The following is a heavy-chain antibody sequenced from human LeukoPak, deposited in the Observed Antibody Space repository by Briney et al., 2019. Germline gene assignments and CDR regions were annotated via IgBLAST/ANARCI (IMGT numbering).Heavy chain of an antibody. D-gene: IGHD2-15*01. Sequence: PSETLSLTCAVYGGSFSGYYWSWIRQPPGKGLEWIGEINHSGSTNYNPSLKSRVTISVDTSKNQFSLKLSSVTAADTAVYYCARSTGSGGSCYVDYRGQGTLVTVSS. J-gene: IGHJ4*02. V-gene: IGHV4-34*01. CDR2: INHSGST. CDR3: ARSTGSGGSCYVDY. CDR1: GGSFSGYY.